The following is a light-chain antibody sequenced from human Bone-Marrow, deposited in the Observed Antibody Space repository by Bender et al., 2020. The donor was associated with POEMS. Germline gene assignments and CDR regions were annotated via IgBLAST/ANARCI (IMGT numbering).Light chain of an antibody. J-gene: IGLJ2*01. CDR3: QSYDSSLTVV. V-gene: IGLV1-40*01. CDR1: ISNIGAGFG. Sequence: QSVLTQPPSVSGAPGQRVTISCTGSISNIGAGFGVNWYQHLPGTAPKLLISGDNSRPSGVPDRFSVSKSATSATLAITGLQPEDEADYYCQSYDSSLTVVFGGGTKLTVL. CDR2: GDN.